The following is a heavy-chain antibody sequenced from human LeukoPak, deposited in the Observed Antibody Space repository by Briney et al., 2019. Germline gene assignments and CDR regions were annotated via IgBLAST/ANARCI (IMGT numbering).Heavy chain of an antibody. CDR1: GFHFYNFV. J-gene: IGHJ4*02. V-gene: IGHV3-30*02. CDR3: AKRDRTTEFDY. D-gene: IGHD1-1*01. Sequence: PGGSLRLSCATSGFHFYNFVMHWAPEPPGKGLEWVALIQPDGIDTYYAASVKGRFTVCRDNSKSTPYLQLNSLTPDDTAIYYCAKRDRTTEFDYWGQGTLVTVSS. CDR2: IQPDGIDT.